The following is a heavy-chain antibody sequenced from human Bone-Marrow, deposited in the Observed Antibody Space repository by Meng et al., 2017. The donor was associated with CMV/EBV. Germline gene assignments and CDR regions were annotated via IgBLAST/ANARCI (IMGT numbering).Heavy chain of an antibody. CDR2: ISNDGSNK. J-gene: IGHJ6*02. D-gene: IGHD2-2*01. CDR1: GFTFGDHP. Sequence: GESLKISCRVSGFTFGDHPMSWVRQAPGKGLEWVAVISNDGSNKYYADSVKGRFTISRDNSKNTLYLQMNSLRAEDTAVYYCARGGVPAAPPGYYGMDVWGQGTTVTVSS. CDR3: ARGGVPAAPPGYYGMDV. V-gene: IGHV3-30-3*01.